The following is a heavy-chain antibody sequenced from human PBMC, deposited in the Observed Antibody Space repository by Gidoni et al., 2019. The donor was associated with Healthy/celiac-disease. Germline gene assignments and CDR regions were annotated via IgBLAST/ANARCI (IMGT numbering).Heavy chain of an antibody. V-gene: IGHV3-53*01. J-gene: IGHJ3*01. CDR2: IYRGGST. D-gene: IGHD6-19*01. Sequence: EVQLVESGGGLIRPGGSLSLSCASSWFTVSSNYMSWVRQAPGKGLEWVSVIYRGGSTYYADSVKGRFTISRDNSKNTLYLQMNSLRAEDTAVYYCARDPGAAVAPTWGQGTMVTVSS. CDR3: ARDPGAAVAPT. CDR1: WFTVSSNY.